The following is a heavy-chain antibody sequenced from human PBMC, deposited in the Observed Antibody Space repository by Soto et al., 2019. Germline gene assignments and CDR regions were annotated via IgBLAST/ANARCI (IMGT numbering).Heavy chain of an antibody. J-gene: IGHJ4*02. CDR1: GYSFGTSC. Sequence: QVKLVQSGTEVKKPGASVKVSCKASGYSFGTSCISWVRQAPGQGLEWMGWISAYNGNTNYDQKLQDRATMTTDTSTNTAYLELRSLRSDDTAVYYCARAGQYYDSSGYANWGQGTLVTVSS. D-gene: IGHD3-22*01. CDR2: ISAYNGNT. V-gene: IGHV1-18*01. CDR3: ARAGQYYDSSGYAN.